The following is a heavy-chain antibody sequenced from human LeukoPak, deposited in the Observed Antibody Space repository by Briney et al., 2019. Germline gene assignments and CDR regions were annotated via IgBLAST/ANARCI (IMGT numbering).Heavy chain of an antibody. J-gene: IGHJ4*02. D-gene: IGHD4-23*01. CDR2: ISAYNGNT. CDR1: GYTFTIYG. Sequence: ASVSVSFKASGYTFTIYGISWVGQAPGQGGEGMGWISAYNGNTNYTQKLQGRVTITTDTSTSTAYMELRSLRSDDPAVYYCARVSVYGGNSDFDYWGQGTLVTVSS. V-gene: IGHV1-18*01. CDR3: ARVSVYGGNSDFDY.